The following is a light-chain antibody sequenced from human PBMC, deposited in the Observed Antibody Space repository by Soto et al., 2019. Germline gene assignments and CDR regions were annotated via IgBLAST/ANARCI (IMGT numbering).Light chain of an antibody. J-gene: IGKJ5*01. V-gene: IGKV3-20*01. Sequence: EFVLTRSPGTLSLSPGERATLSCRASQSVGSSFLAWYQQRPGQAPRLLIYGASTRAAGIPDRFSGSGSGTDFTLTITRLEPEDSAVYFCQQYTGPPTTFGQGTRLEIK. CDR1: QSVGSSF. CDR2: GAS. CDR3: QQYTGPPTT.